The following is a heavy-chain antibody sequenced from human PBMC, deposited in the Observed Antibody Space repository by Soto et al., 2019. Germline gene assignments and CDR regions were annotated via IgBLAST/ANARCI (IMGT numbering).Heavy chain of an antibody. D-gene: IGHD5-18*01. Sequence: EVQLLESGGGLVQPGGSLRLSCAASGFTFSSYAMSWVRQAPGKGLEWVSAISGSGGTTYYADSVKGRFTFSRDNSKNTLYLQLSSLRAEDTAVYYCAKTATGWLRAFESWGQGTVVTVSS. V-gene: IGHV3-23*01. CDR3: AKTATGWLRAFES. CDR2: ISGSGGTT. J-gene: IGHJ3*02. CDR1: GFTFSSYA.